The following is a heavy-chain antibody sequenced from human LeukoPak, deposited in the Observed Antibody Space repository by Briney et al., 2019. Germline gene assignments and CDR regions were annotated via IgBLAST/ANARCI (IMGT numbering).Heavy chain of an antibody. Sequence: PGGSLRLSCAASGFTFSSYRMHWVRQAPGKGLAWVSRINSDGSSTSYADSVKGRFTISRDNAKNTLYLQMNSLRAEDTAVYYCARSTYYYGSAPDYWGQGTLVTVSS. CDR3: ARSTYYYGSAPDY. V-gene: IGHV3-74*01. CDR1: GFTFSSYR. J-gene: IGHJ4*02. D-gene: IGHD3-10*01. CDR2: INSDGSST.